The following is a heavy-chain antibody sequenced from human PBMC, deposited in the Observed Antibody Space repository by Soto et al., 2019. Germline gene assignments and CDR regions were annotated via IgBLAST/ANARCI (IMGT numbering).Heavy chain of an antibody. CDR2: IYATGTT. J-gene: IGHJ5*02. CDR1: GASISGFY. D-gene: IGHD1-1*01. CDR3: VRDGTKTLRDWFDP. Sequence: PAETLSLTCTVSGASISGFYWSWIRKSAGKGLEWIGRIYATGTTDYNPSLKSRVMMSVDTSKKQFSLKLRSVTAADTAVYYCVRDGTKTLRDWFDPWGQGISVTVSS. V-gene: IGHV4-4*07.